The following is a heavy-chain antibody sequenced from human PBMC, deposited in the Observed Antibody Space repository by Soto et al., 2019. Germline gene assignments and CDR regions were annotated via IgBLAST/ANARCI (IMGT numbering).Heavy chain of an antibody. CDR2: IIPILPTP. D-gene: IGHD3-3*02. V-gene: IGHV1-69*11. CDR3: PRDKDRHQLGGNYHYGIDA. CDR1: GGTFGNSA. Sequence: QVQLVQSGAEVKKPGSSVTVSCKASGGTFGNSAISWVRQAPGQGLEWMGGIIPILPTPDYAQKFQGRVTITADESTSTAYMELTSLGSDDPAVYYCPRDKDRHQLGGNYHYGIDAWGRGTTVTVSS. J-gene: IGHJ6*02.